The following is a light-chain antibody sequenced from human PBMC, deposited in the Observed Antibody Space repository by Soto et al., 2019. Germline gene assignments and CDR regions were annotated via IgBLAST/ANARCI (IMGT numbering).Light chain of an antibody. CDR3: SSYTSSSTRVV. Sequence: QSALTQPASVSGSPGQSITISCTGTSSDVGGYNYVSWYQQHPGKAPKLMIYEVSNRPSGVSNRFSGSKSGETASLTISGLQAEYEADYYCSSYTSSSTRVVFGGGTKLTVL. V-gene: IGLV2-14*01. CDR1: SSDVGGYNY. CDR2: EVS. J-gene: IGLJ2*01.